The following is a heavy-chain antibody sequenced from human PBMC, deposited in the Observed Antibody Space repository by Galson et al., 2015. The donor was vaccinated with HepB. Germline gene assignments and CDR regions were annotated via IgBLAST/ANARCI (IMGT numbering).Heavy chain of an antibody. CDR3: AKATVGAIRFGAPDI. CDR1: GFTFDDYA. J-gene: IGHJ3*02. Sequence: SLRLSCAASGFTFDDYAMHWVRQAPGKGLEWVSGISWNSASIGYADPVKSRFSISRDNAKNSLYLQMNTLRVEDTALYYCAKATVGAIRFGAPDIWGQGSMVTVSS. V-gene: IGHV3-9*01. CDR2: ISWNSASI. D-gene: IGHD1-26*01.